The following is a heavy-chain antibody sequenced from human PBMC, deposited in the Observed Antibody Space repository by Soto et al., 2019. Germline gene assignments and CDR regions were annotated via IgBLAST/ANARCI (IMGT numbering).Heavy chain of an antibody. V-gene: IGHV3-30*18. Sequence: QVQLVESGGGVVQPGRSLRLSCAASGFTFSSYGIHWVRQAPGKGLEWVAVISYDGRNEQYADSVKGRFTIARDNSKNTAYLQMFSLRAEDTSVYYCAKDTYYHDTSGYYIFEYWGQGTLVTVPS. CDR2: ISYDGRNE. D-gene: IGHD3-22*01. CDR3: AKDTYYHDTSGYYIFEY. CDR1: GFTFSSYG. J-gene: IGHJ4*02.